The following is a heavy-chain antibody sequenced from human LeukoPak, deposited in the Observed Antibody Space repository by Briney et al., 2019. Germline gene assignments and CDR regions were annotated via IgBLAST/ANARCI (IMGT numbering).Heavy chain of an antibody. CDR3: AKKPATIKSPFDI. V-gene: IGHV3-23*01. CDR2: ISTTGGYT. J-gene: IGHJ4*02. D-gene: IGHD5-24*01. CDR1: GVSFSTYD. Sequence: PGGSLRLSCVGSGVSFSTYDRGWVRQTPGKGLEWVSAISTTGGYTEDADSVKGRFTISRDNSQNTLFLQMHSLRAEDTAVYYCAKKPATIKSPFDIWGQGTLVTAS.